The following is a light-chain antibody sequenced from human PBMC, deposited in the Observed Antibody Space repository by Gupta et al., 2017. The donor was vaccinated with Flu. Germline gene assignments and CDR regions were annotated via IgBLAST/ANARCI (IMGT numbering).Light chain of an antibody. CDR1: QCVSSSY. J-gene: IGKJ2*01. CDR2: GAS. Sequence: EIVLTPSPGTLSLSPGESATLSCRASQCVSSSYLAWDQQKPGQAPSLLIYGASSRATGIPDRVSCSGSGTDFTLTISRLGPEDFAVYYCQQYGSSPPYTFGQGTKLEIK. V-gene: IGKV3-20*01. CDR3: QQYGSSPPYT.